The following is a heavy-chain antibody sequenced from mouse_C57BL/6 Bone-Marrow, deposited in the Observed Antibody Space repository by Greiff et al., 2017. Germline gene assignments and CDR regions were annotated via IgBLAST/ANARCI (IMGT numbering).Heavy chain of an antibody. V-gene: IGHV1-62-2*01. CDR2: FYPGSGSI. CDR3: ARHEKRYGPVETWFAY. Sequence: VVKPGASVKLSCKASGYTFTEYTIHWVKQRSGQGLEWIGWFYPGSGSIKYNEKFKAKATLTADKSPSTVYMELSRLTSEDSAVYFCARHEKRYGPVETWFAYWGQGTLVTVSA. D-gene: IGHD1-1*02. J-gene: IGHJ3*01. CDR1: GYTFTEYT.